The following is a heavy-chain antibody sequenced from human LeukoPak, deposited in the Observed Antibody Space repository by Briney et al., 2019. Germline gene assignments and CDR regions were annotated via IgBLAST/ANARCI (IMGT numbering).Heavy chain of an antibody. D-gene: IGHD1-26*01. CDR3: GKLSGRYFFDY. Sequence: GGSLRLSCAASGFTFSSYAMSWVRPAPGKGLEWVSGISDSGGSTYYADSVKGRFTISRDNSKNTLYLQMNNLRAEDTAVYYCGKLSGRYFFDYWGQGTLVTVSS. CDR2: ISDSGGST. J-gene: IGHJ4*02. V-gene: IGHV3-23*01. CDR1: GFTFSSYA.